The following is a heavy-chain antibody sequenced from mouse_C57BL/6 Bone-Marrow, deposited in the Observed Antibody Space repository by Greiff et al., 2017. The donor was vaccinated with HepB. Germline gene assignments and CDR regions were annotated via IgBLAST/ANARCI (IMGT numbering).Heavy chain of an antibody. D-gene: IGHD2-4*01. J-gene: IGHJ2*01. CDR1: GYTFTSYT. V-gene: IGHV1-4*01. Sequence: VKLQQSGAELARPGASVKMSCKASGYTFTSYTMHWVKQRPGQGLEWIGYINPSSGYTKYNQKFKDKATLTADKSSSTAYMQLSSLTSEDSAVYYCARFPSYDYDDYWGQGTTLTVSS. CDR2: INPSSGYT. CDR3: ARFPSYDYDDY.